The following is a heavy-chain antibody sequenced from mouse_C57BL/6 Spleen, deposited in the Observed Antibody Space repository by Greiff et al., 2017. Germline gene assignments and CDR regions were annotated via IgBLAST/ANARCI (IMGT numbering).Heavy chain of an antibody. J-gene: IGHJ3*01. D-gene: IGHD2-3*01. CDR1: GYTFTDYY. Sequence: EVQLQQSGPELVKPGASVKISCKASGYTFTDYYMNWVKQSHGKCLEWIGDINPNNGGTSYNQKFKGKATLTVDKSSSTAYMELRSLTSEDSAVYYCASPHGYSWFAYWGQRTLVTVSA. CDR2: INPNNGGT. CDR3: ASPHGYSWFAY. V-gene: IGHV1-26*01.